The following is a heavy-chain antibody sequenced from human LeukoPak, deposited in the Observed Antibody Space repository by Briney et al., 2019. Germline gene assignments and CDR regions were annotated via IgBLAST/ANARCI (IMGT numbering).Heavy chain of an antibody. V-gene: IGHV3-21*01. J-gene: IGHJ4*02. CDR2: ISSSSSYI. Sequence: PGGSLRLSCAASGFTFSSYSMNWVRQAPGKGVEWVSSISSSSSYIYYADSVKGRFTISRDNANNSLYLQMNSLRAEDTAVYYCASSRSSGWYHFDYWGQGTLVTVSS. D-gene: IGHD6-19*01. CDR1: GFTFSSYS. CDR3: ASSRSSGWYHFDY.